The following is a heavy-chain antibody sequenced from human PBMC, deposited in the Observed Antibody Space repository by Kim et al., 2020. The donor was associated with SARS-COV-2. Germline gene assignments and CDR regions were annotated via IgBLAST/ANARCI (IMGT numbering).Heavy chain of an antibody. Sequence: SETLSLTCTVSGDSISRSSNYWDWIRQPPGKGLEWIGSINYSGNTYYNPSLKSRVTISVDTSKNQFSLKMRSVTAAATAVYYCARLVSENSAVEYWGQGTLVTVSS. CDR1: GDSISRSSNY. V-gene: IGHV4-39*01. CDR3: ARLVSENSAVEY. CDR2: INYSGNT. J-gene: IGHJ4*02.